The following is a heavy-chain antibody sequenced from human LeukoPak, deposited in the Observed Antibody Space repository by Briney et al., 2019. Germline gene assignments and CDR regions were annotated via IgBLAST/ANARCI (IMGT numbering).Heavy chain of an antibody. CDR2: VYYRGNS. Sequence: KPSETLSLTCTVSGGSISSSGYYWGWIRQPPGKGLEWIGNVYYRGNSYYSPSLKSRVTMSVDTSKNQFSLKLSSVTAADTAVYYCARDGPPYDFWSGYYPGATYFDYWGQGTLVTVSS. V-gene: IGHV4-39*07. CDR3: ARDGPPYDFWSGYYPGATYFDY. J-gene: IGHJ4*02. CDR1: GGSISSSGYY. D-gene: IGHD3-3*01.